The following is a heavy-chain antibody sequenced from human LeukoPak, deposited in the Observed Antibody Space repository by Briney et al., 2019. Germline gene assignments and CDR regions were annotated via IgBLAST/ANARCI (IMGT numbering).Heavy chain of an antibody. J-gene: IGHJ4*02. CDR2: IYSGGST. D-gene: IGHD1-1*01. CDR1: GFTVSSNY. Sequence: GGSLRLSCPASGFTVSSNYMSWVRPAPGKGLEWVSAIYSGGSTYYADSVKGQFTISRDNSKNTLYLQMNSLRAEDTAVYYCASRALAGEFDYWGQGTLVTVSS. CDR3: ASRALAGEFDY. V-gene: IGHV3-53*01.